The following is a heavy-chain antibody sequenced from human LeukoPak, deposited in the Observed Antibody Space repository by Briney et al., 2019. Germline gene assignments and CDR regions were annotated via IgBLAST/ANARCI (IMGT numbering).Heavy chain of an antibody. Sequence: PGGSLRLSCAASGFTFSDYYMSWIRQAPGKGLEWVSTISSTSSYIYYADSVKGRFTISRDNAKNSLYLQMSSLRAADTAVYYCARDRDYYDSSGGMNAFDIWGQGTMVTVSS. J-gene: IGHJ3*02. D-gene: IGHD3-22*01. CDR1: GFTFSDYY. CDR2: ISSTSSYI. CDR3: ARDRDYYDSSGGMNAFDI. V-gene: IGHV3-11*06.